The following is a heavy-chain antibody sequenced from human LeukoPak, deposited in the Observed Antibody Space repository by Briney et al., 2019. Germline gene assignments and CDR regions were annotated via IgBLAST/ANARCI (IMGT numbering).Heavy chain of an antibody. CDR3: ARIRTDDYYDSSGYYDY. Sequence: SETLSLTCAVYGGSFSGYYWSWIRQPPGKGLEWIGEINHSGSTNYNPSLKSRVTISVDTSKNQFSLKLSSVTAADTAVYYCARIRTDDYYDSSGYYDYWGQGTLVTVSS. CDR2: INHSGST. CDR1: GGSFSGYY. V-gene: IGHV4-34*01. D-gene: IGHD3-22*01. J-gene: IGHJ4*02.